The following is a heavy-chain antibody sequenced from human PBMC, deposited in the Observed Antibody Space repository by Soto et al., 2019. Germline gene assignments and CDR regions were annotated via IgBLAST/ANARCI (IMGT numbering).Heavy chain of an antibody. CDR3: ATQEVGGSYVYTFDP. J-gene: IGHJ5*02. D-gene: IGHD1-26*01. CDR2: IYYSGST. CDR1: GGSISSSSYY. Sequence: QLQLQESGPGLVKPSETLSLTCTVSGGSISSSSYYWGWIRQPPGKGLEWIGSIYYSGSTYYNPSLMSRVTISVDTSKNHFSLKLGSVTAADTAVYYCATQEVGGSYVYTFDPWGQGTLVTVSS. V-gene: IGHV4-39*02.